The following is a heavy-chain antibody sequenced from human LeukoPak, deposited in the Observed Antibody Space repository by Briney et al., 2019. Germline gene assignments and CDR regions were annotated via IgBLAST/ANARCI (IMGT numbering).Heavy chain of an antibody. CDR2: INPNSGGT. CDR1: GYAFTGYY. D-gene: IGHD6-19*01. CDR3: ARAIAVAGTWGLSHPDY. Sequence: PTASVKVSCKASGYAFTGYYMHWVRQAPGQGLEWMGWINPNSGGTNYAQKFQGRVTMTRDTSISTAYMELSRLRSDDTAVYYCARAIAVAGTWGLSHPDYWGQGTLVTVSS. V-gene: IGHV1-2*02. J-gene: IGHJ4*02.